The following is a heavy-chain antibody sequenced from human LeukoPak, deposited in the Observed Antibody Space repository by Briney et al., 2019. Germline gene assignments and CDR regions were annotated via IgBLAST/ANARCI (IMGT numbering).Heavy chain of an antibody. D-gene: IGHD3-10*01. CDR1: GYTFTSYA. V-gene: IGHV1-3*01. CDR3: ARGVWFGELSLDY. CDR2: INAGNGNT. Sequence: ASVTVSCKASGYTFTSYAMHWVRQAPGQRLEWMGWINAGNGNTKYSQKFQGRVTITRDTSASTAYMELSSLRSEDTAVYYCARGVWFGELSLDYWGQGTLVTVSS. J-gene: IGHJ4*02.